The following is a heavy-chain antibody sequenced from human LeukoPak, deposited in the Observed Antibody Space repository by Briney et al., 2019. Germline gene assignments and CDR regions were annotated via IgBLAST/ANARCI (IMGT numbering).Heavy chain of an antibody. Sequence: ASVKVSCKASGGTFSSYAISWVRQAPGQGLEWMGGIFPIFGTANYAQKFQGRVTITADKSTSTAYMELSSLRSEDTAGYYCARVDSRWDYYYYMDVWGKGTTVTVSS. V-gene: IGHV1-69*06. CDR2: IFPIFGTA. J-gene: IGHJ6*03. CDR1: GGTFSSYA. CDR3: ARVDSRWDYYYYMDV. D-gene: IGHD3/OR15-3a*01.